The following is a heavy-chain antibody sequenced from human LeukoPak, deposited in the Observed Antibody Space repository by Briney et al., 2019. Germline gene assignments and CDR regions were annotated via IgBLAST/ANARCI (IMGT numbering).Heavy chain of an antibody. D-gene: IGHD1-26*01. CDR3: ARDLPIVGATSGWFDP. V-gene: IGHV4-61*02. Sequence: SETLSLTCTVSGGSISSGSYYWSWIRQPAGKGLEWIGRIYTSESTNYNPSLKSRVTISVDTSKNQFSLKLSSVTAADTAVYYCARDLPIVGATSGWFDPWGQGTLVTVSS. J-gene: IGHJ5*02. CDR1: GGSISSGSYY. CDR2: IYTSEST.